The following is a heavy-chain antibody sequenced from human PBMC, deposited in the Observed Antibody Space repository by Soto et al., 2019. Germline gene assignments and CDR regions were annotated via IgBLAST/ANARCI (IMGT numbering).Heavy chain of an antibody. CDR2: IKGDGSNI. Sequence: EVQLVESGGGLVQPGGSLRLSCAASGFTFSDYWMHWVRQAPGKGLVWVSQIKGDGSNIKYADSVKGRFTISRDNAKNTLYLQMNSLRAEDTAVYYCARDNIGPIMFEYWGQGNLVTVSS. J-gene: IGHJ4*02. V-gene: IGHV3-74*03. CDR1: GFTFSDYW. CDR3: ARDNIGPIMFEY.